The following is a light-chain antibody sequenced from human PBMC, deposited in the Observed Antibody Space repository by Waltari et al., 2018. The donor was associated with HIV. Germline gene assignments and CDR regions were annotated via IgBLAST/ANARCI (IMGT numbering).Light chain of an antibody. V-gene: IGLV1-51*01. J-gene: IGLJ3*02. CDR1: SSNIGNNY. Sequence: QSVLTQPPSVSAAPGQKVTTSCSGSSSNIGNNYVSWYQQLPGTAPKLLIYDNNKRPSGIPDRFSGSKSGTSATLGITGLQTGDEADYYCGTWDSSLSAGPWVFGGGTKLTVL. CDR3: GTWDSSLSAGPWV. CDR2: DNN.